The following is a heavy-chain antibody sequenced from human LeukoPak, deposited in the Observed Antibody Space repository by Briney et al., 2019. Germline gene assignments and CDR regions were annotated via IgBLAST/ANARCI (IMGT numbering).Heavy chain of an antibody. Sequence: SETLSLTCTVPGGSISSYYWSWIRQPPGKGLEWIGYVYYSGSTNYNPSLKSRVTISVDTSKNQFSLKLRSVTAADTAVYYCARASHDYGDYSHFDYWGQGTLVTVSS. CDR2: VYYSGST. V-gene: IGHV4-59*01. D-gene: IGHD4-17*01. CDR1: GGSISSYY. J-gene: IGHJ4*02. CDR3: ARASHDYGDYSHFDY.